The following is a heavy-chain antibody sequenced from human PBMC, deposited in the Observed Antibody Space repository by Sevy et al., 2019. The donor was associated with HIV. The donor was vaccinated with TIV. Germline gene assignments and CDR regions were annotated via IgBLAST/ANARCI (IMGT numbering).Heavy chain of an antibody. CDR2: IYHSGST. Sequence: SETLSLTCTVSGGSISSYYWSWIRQPPGKGLEWIGYIYHSGSTNYNPSLKSRVSMSVDTSKNQVSLRLSSVTAADTAMYYCARALAVASFFDSWGQGNLVTVSS. CDR3: ARALAVASFFDS. D-gene: IGHD6-19*01. J-gene: IGHJ4*02. V-gene: IGHV4-59*01. CDR1: GGSISSYY.